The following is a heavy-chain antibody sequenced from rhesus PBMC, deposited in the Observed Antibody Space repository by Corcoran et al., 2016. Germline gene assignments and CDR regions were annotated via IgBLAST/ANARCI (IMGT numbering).Heavy chain of an antibody. Sequence: EVQLVESGGGLVQPGGSLRLSCAASGFTFSSYDMSWVRQAPGKGLEWVSYISLTGKTIYYADSVKGRFTISRDNAKNSLSLQMSSLGAEDTAVYYCTRGILGGYWGQGVLVTVSS. CDR3: TRGILGGY. CDR2: ISLTGKTI. J-gene: IGHJ4*01. CDR1: GFTFSSYD. D-gene: IGHD3-34*01. V-gene: IGHV3-136*01.